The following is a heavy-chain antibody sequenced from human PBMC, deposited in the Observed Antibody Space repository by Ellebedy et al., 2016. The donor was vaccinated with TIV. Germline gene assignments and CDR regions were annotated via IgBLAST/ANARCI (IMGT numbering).Heavy chain of an antibody. J-gene: IGHJ4*02. V-gene: IGHV3-30*02. CDR2: TRYDGSNK. Sequence: PGGSLRLSCAASGFTFSRYGIHWVRQAPGKGLEWIGFTRYDGSNKYYADSVKGRFTISRDNSKNTVYLEMNLLRPDDTAMYYCANEWTGDCGRTRCAKYWGQGTLVTVSS. CDR1: GFTFSRYG. D-gene: IGHD2-2*01. CDR3: ANEWTGDCGRTRCAKY.